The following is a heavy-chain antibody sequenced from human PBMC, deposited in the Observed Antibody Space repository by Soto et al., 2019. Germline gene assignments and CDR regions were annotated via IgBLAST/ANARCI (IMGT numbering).Heavy chain of an antibody. CDR2: IIPIFGTA. Sequence: QVQLVQSGAEVKKPGSSVKVSCKASGGTFSSYAISWVRQAPGQGPEWMGGIIPIFGTANYAQKFQGRVTITADESKSTAYMELSSLRSEATAVYYCARGIVVVPAAPYNWFDPWGQGTLVTVSS. CDR3: ARGIVVVPAAPYNWFDP. J-gene: IGHJ5*02. D-gene: IGHD2-2*01. V-gene: IGHV1-69*01. CDR1: GGTFSSYA.